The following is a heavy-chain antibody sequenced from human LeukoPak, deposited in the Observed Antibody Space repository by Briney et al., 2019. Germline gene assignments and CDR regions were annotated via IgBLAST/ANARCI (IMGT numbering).Heavy chain of an antibody. D-gene: IGHD3-3*01. V-gene: IGHV3-30*02. CDR2: IRYDGSNK. Sequence: PGGSLRLSCAASGFTFSSYGMHWVRQASGKGLEWVAFIRYDGSNKYYADSVKGRFTISRDNSKNTLYLQMNSLRAEDTAVYYCAKDQYDFWSGYCDYWGQGTLVTVSS. J-gene: IGHJ4*02. CDR1: GFTFSSYG. CDR3: AKDQYDFWSGYCDY.